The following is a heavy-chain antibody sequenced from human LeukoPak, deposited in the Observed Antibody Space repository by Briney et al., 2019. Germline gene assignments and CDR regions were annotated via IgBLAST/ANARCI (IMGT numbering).Heavy chain of an antibody. Sequence: ASVKVSCKVSGYTLTELSMHWVRQAPGKGLEWMGGSDPEDGETICAQKFQGRVTMTEDTSTDTAYMELSSLRSEDTAVYYCATAYSSGPDTYYFDYWGQGTLVTVSS. CDR2: SDPEDGET. V-gene: IGHV1-24*01. J-gene: IGHJ4*02. CDR1: GYTLTELS. CDR3: ATAYSSGPDTYYFDY. D-gene: IGHD6-19*01.